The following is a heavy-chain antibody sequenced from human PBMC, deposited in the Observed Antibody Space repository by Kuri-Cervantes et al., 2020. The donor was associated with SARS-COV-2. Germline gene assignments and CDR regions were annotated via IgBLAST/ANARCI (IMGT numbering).Heavy chain of an antibody. D-gene: IGHD3-3*01. CDR1: GGSISSSSYY. CDR3: ARQWWLLRLRGFFDY. Sequence: SETLSLTCTVSGGSISSSSYYWGWIRQPPGKGLEWIGSIHYSGSTYYNPSLKSRVTISVDTSKNQFSLKLSSVTAADTAVYYCARQWWLLRLRGFFDYWGQGTLVTVSS. J-gene: IGHJ4*02. V-gene: IGHV4-39*01. CDR2: IHYSGST.